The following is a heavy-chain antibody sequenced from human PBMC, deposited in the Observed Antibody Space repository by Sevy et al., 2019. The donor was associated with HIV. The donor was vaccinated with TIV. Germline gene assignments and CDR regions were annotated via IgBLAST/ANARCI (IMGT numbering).Heavy chain of an antibody. CDR2: ISYDGSNK. Sequence: GGSLRLSCAASGFTFSSYAMHWVRQAPGKGLEWVAVISYDGSNKYYADSVKGRFTISRDNSKNTLYLQMNSLRAEDTAVYYCARGDVDTAMVTTRYYYGMDVWRQGTTVTVSS. CDR3: ARGDVDTAMVTTRYYYGMDV. J-gene: IGHJ6*02. CDR1: GFTFSSYA. V-gene: IGHV3-30-3*01. D-gene: IGHD5-18*01.